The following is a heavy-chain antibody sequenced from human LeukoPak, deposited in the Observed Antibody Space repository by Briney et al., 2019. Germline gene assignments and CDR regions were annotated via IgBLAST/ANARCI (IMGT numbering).Heavy chain of an antibody. V-gene: IGHV1-46*01. D-gene: IGHD2-15*01. CDR3: ARRYCSVSSCYSNWFDP. CDR1: GYTFTRYL. Sequence: ASVKVSCKAYGYTFTRYLMHWVRQGPGQGLEWMGIINPSGVSTTYAPKFQGRVTMTRDTSTSTVYMELSSLRSEDTAVYYCARRYCSVSSCYSNWFDPWGQGALVTLSS. J-gene: IGHJ5*02. CDR2: INPSGVST.